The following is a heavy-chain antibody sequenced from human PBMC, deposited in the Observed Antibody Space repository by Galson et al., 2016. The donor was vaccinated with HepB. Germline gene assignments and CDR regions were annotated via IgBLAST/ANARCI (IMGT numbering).Heavy chain of an antibody. CDR3: ARDPTYSFSWPYFDY. V-gene: IGHV1-3*01. CDR2: INAGDANT. D-gene: IGHD6-13*01. Sequence: SVKVSCKASGYSFRTYAIHWVRQAPGQSLEWMGWINAGDANTRSSEKFQGRLTLTRDTSASTVYMELSGLRSEDTAVYYCARDPTYSFSWPYFDYWGQGALVTVAS. J-gene: IGHJ4*02. CDR1: GYSFRTYA.